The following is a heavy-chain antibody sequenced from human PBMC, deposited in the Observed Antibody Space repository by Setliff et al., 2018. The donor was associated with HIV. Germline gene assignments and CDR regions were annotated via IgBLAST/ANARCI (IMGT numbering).Heavy chain of an antibody. Sequence: SVKVSCKASGGTFSSYRISWVRQAPGQGLEYMGGVIPGLGTANYAQKFQGRVTITADESTSTAYMELSSLRSEDTAVYYCARDRSNYVGLDAFDIWGQGTMVTVSS. CDR2: VIPGLGTA. CDR1: GGTFSSYR. CDR3: ARDRSNYVGLDAFDI. D-gene: IGHD4-4*01. V-gene: IGHV1-69*13. J-gene: IGHJ3*02.